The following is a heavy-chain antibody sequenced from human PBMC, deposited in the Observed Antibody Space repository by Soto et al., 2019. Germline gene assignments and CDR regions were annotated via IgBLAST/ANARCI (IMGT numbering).Heavy chain of an antibody. CDR1: AFTFGDFA. CDR2: INWNGNYI. CDR3: ARAPTGGTWPVYFDW. Sequence: VQLVESGGGLVQPGRSLRLSCTASAFTFGDFAMYWVRQVPGKGLEWVSGINWNGNYIGYADSVKGRFTVSRDNAKNSLYLQMNSLRPEDTALYSCARAPTGGTWPVYFDWWGRGTLVNVSS. V-gene: IGHV3-9*01. D-gene: IGHD2-15*01. J-gene: IGHJ4*02.